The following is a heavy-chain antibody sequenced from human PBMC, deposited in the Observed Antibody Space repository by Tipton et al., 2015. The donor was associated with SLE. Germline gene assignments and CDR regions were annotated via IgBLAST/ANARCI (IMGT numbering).Heavy chain of an antibody. CDR1: GGSISSSSYY. J-gene: IGHJ5*02. D-gene: IGHD6-19*01. Sequence: TLSLTCTVSGGSISSSSYYWGWIRQPPGKGLEWIGSIYYSGSTYYNPSLKSRVTMSVDTSKNQFSLKLSSVTAADTAVYYCARDLASSGWLGWFDPWGQGTLVTVSS. CDR2: IYYSGST. V-gene: IGHV4-39*07. CDR3: ARDLASSGWLGWFDP.